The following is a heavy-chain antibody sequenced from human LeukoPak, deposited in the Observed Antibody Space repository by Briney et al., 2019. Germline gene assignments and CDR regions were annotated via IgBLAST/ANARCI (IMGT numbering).Heavy chain of an antibody. V-gene: IGHV6-1*01. J-gene: IGHJ4*02. Sequence: SQTLSLTFAISGESVSSNSAAWNWLRQSPSRGLEWLGRTYHRSKWYNDYAVSVKSRITINPDTSKNQFSLQLNSMTPEDTAVYYCARLASGLNDGLDHWGQGILVTVSS. CDR2: TYHRSKWYN. CDR3: ARLASGLNDGLDH. CDR1: GESVSSNSAA. D-gene: IGHD6-19*01.